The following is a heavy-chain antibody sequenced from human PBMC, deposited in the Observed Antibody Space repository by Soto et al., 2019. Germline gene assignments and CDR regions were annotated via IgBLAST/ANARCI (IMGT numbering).Heavy chain of an antibody. CDR3: ARDAYYDMGV. Sequence: GGSLRLFCAASGFTFSTYWMHWVRQAPGKGLVWVSRINSDGSTTNYADSVKGRFTISRDNAKNTLYLQMNSLRAEDTAVYYCARDAYYDMGVWGQGTTVTVSS. CDR2: INSDGSTT. V-gene: IGHV3-74*01. CDR1: GFTFSTYW. J-gene: IGHJ6*02.